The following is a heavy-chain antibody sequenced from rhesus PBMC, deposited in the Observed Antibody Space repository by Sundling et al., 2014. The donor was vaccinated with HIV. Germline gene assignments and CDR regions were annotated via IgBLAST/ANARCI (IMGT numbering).Heavy chain of an antibody. V-gene: IGHV1-200*01. Sequence: QVQLVQSGAEVKKPGASVKLSCKASGYSFTSYSINWVRQAPGQGLEWVGWINPNNGNTGYAHKFQGRVTMTRDTSTSTAYMELSSLRSEDTALFYCARTMMLDSWGQGVVVTVSS. CDR2: INPNNGNT. D-gene: IGHD3-28*01. CDR3: ARTMMLDS. J-gene: IGHJ6*01. CDR1: GYSFTSYS.